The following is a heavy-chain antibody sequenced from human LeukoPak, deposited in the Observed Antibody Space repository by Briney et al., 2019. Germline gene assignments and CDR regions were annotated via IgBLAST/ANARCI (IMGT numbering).Heavy chain of an antibody. D-gene: IGHD5/OR15-5a*01. CDR2: IGIADDT. CDR3: VRGGIRVSGSDAFDI. V-gene: IGHV3-13*01. Sequence: GGSLRLSRAASGFTYSNYDMHCVRHGPGGGLEWASAIGIADDTHYADSVKGRFTISRENARSSLSLQINSLRDGDTAVYYCVRGGIRVSGSDAFDIWGQGTVVTVSS. CDR1: GFTYSNYD. J-gene: IGHJ3*02.